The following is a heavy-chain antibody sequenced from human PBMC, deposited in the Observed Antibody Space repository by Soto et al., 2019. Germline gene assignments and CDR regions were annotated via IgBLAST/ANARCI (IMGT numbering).Heavy chain of an antibody. Sequence: GASVKVSCKASGGTFSSYWISWVRQMPGKGLEWMGRIDPSDSYTNYSPSFQGHVTISADKSISTAYLQWSSLKASDTAMYYCARRGYSGQTDYWGQGTQVTVSS. CDR1: GGTFSSYW. J-gene: IGHJ4*02. D-gene: IGHD5-12*01. CDR2: IDPSDSYT. CDR3: ARRGYSGQTDY. V-gene: IGHV5-10-1*01.